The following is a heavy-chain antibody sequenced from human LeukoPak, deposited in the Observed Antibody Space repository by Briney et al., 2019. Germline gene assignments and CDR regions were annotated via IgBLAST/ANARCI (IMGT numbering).Heavy chain of an antibody. CDR3: ARGHYLSGSYNWFGP. J-gene: IGHJ5*02. V-gene: IGHV4-59*01. CDR1: GASISNYY. D-gene: IGHD3-10*01. CDR2: IYYSGST. Sequence: SETLSLTCTVSGASISNYYWSWIRQPPGKGLEWIGYIYYSGSTNYNPSLKSRVTISLDTSKTQFSLKLSSVTAADTAVYYCARGHYLSGSYNWFGPWGQGTLVTVSS.